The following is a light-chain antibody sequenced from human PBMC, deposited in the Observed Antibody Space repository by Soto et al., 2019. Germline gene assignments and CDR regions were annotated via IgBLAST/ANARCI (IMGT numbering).Light chain of an antibody. CDR3: QQYYNTPLT. V-gene: IGKV3D-15*03. Sequence: EIVMTQSPATLSVSPVEILTLSFRASQSVRSNLAWYQQKPGQAPGLLIYQTSLRAAGIPARFSGSGSGTDFTLTISILQAEDVAVYYCQQYYNTPLTFGGGTKVDIK. CDR2: QTS. J-gene: IGKJ4*01. CDR1: QSVRSN.